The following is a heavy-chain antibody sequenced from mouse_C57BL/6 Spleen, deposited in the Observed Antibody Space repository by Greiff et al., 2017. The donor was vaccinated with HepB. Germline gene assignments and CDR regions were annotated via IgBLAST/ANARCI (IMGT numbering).Heavy chain of an antibody. D-gene: IGHD2-4*01. CDR3: ARGGLRQTDYWYFDY. V-gene: IGHV1-82*01. Sequence: QVQLQQSGPELVKPGASVKISCKASGYAFSSSWMNWVKQRPGKGLEWIGRIYPGDGDTNYNGKFKGKATLTADKSSSTAYMQLSSLTSEDSAVYFCARGGLRQTDYWYFDYWGTGTTVTVSS. J-gene: IGHJ1*03. CDR2: IYPGDGDT. CDR1: GYAFSSSW.